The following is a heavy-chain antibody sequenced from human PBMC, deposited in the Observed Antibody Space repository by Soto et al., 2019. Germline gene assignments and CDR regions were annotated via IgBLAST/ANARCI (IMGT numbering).Heavy chain of an antibody. CDR3: AREVDRALVGSPHYFDF. D-gene: IGHD5-18*01. CDR1: GFSFSDYY. Sequence: GGSLRLSCAASGFSFSDYYMTWIRQAPGQGLEWVSYISSRSGTIFYADSVKGRFTLSRDNSKNSMYLQMNSLRAEDTAVYYCAREVDRALVGSPHYFDFWGQGTLVTVSS. J-gene: IGHJ4*01. CDR2: ISSRSGTI. V-gene: IGHV3-11*01.